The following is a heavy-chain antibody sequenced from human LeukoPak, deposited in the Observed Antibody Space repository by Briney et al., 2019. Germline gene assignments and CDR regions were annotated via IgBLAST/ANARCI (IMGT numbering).Heavy chain of an antibody. CDR2: INSDGSNT. Sequence: SGGSLRLSCAASGFTLASYWMSWVRLAPGKGLVWVSHINSDGSNTNYADSVKGRFTISRDNAKNTLYLQMNSLRAEDTAVYYCTDPFGDAFDIWGQGTMVTVSS. CDR1: GFTLASYW. V-gene: IGHV3-74*01. J-gene: IGHJ3*02. CDR3: TDPFGDAFDI. D-gene: IGHD3-3*01.